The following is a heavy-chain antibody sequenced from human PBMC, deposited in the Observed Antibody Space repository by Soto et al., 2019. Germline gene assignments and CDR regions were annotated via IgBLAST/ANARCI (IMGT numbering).Heavy chain of an antibody. CDR3: ASPSTAYNYYYGMDV. J-gene: IGHJ6*02. D-gene: IGHD2-2*01. CDR1: GGTFSSYA. V-gene: IGHV1-69*12. Sequence: QVQLVQSGAEVKKPGSSVKVSCKASGGTFSSYAISWVRQAPGQGLEWMGGSIPIFGTSNYAQEFQGRVTITADESTSTAYMELSSLRSEDTAVYYCASPSTAYNYYYGMDVWGQGTTVTVSS. CDR2: SIPIFGTS.